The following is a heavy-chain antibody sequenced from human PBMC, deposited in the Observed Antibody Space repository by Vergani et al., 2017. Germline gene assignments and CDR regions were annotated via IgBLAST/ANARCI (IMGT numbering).Heavy chain of an antibody. V-gene: IGHV4-34*01. J-gene: IGHJ3*02. CDR1: GGSFSGYY. CDR3: ARGESHDAFDI. CDR2: INHSGST. Sequence: QVQLQQWGAGLLKPSETLSLTCAVYGGSFSGYYWSWIRQPPGKGLEWIGEINHSGSTNYNPSLKSRVTISVDTSKNQFSLKLGSVTAADTAVYYCARGESHDAFDIWGQGTMVTVSS.